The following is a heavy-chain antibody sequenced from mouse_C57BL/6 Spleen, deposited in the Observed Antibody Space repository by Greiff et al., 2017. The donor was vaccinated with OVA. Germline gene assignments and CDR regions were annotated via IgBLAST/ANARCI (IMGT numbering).Heavy chain of an antibody. CDR3: ASLIYYYGSPFDY. CDR2: INPNNGGT. Sequence: VQLQQSGPELVKPGASVKISCKASGYTFTDYYMNWVKQSHGKSLEWIGDINPNNGGTSYNQKFKGKATLTVDKSSSTAYMELRSLTSEDSAVYYFASLIYYYGSPFDYWGQGTTLTVSS. J-gene: IGHJ2*01. V-gene: IGHV1-26*01. CDR1: GYTFTDYY. D-gene: IGHD1-1*01.